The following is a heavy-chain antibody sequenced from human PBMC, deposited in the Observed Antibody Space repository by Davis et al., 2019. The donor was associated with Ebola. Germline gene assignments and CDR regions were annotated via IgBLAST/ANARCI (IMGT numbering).Heavy chain of an antibody. Sequence: PSETLSLTCTVSGESTSSGSYFWSWIRQPAGKGLEWIGHVYINGHTSYNPSLKSRVTISVDTSMNQFSLNLSSVTAADTAVYYCARFVVAGTVGWLDPWGQGTLATVSS. CDR3: ARFVVAGTVGWLDP. CDR2: VYINGHT. D-gene: IGHD6-19*01. V-gene: IGHV4-61*09. CDR1: GESTSSGSYF. J-gene: IGHJ5*02.